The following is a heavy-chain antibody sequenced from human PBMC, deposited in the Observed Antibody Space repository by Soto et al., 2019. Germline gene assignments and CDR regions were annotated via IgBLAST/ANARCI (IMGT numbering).Heavy chain of an antibody. CDR3: ARGLCPGGASLGVGY. V-gene: IGHV3-30*03. CDR1: GFTFSSYG. Sequence: EVSLRLSCAASGFTFSSYGMHWVRQAPGKGLEWVAVISYDGSNKYYADSVKGRFTISRDNSKNTPYLQMNSLRAEDTAVYYCARGLCPGGASLGVGYWGQQSRVTVSS. CDR2: ISYDGSNK. J-gene: IGHJ4*02. D-gene: IGHD1-26*01.